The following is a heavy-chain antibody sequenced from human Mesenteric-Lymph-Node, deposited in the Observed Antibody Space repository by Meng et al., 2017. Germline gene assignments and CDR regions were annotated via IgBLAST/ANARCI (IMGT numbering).Heavy chain of an antibody. CDR3: AREIAVAGANDAFDI. V-gene: IGHV4-4*07. J-gene: IGHJ3*02. Sequence: GSLRLSCTVSGGSISSYYWSWIRQPAGKGLEWIGRIYTSGSTNYNPSLKSRVTMSVDTSKNQFSLKLSSVTAADTAVYYCAREIAVAGANDAFDIWGQGTMVTVSS. D-gene: IGHD6-19*01. CDR1: GGSISSYY. CDR2: IYTSGST.